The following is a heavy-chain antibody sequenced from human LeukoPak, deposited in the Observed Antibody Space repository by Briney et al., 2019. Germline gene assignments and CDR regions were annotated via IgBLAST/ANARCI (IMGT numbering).Heavy chain of an antibody. Sequence: PGGSLRLSCAASGFTFSSYGMPWVRQAPGKGLEWVAVIWYDGSNKYYADSVNGRFTISRDNYKNTLYLQMNSLRAEDTAVYYCARAFGEGTNHYYYYMDVWVKGATVTVAS. D-gene: IGHD3-10*01. CDR2: IWYDGSNK. V-gene: IGHV3-33*01. CDR3: ARAFGEGTNHYYYYMDV. CDR1: GFTFSSYG. J-gene: IGHJ6*03.